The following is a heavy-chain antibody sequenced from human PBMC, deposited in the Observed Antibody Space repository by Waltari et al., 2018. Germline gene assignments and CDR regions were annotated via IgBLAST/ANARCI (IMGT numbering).Heavy chain of an antibody. V-gene: IGHV4-59*08. J-gene: IGHJ2*01. CDR1: GGSINSLY. CDR3: ARRNQLGNWYFDL. D-gene: IGHD2-2*01. Sequence: QVQLQESGPGLVKPSETLSLTCTVSGGSINSLYWSWIRQPPGKGLEWIGYILYTGSTKYNPSLQSRVTMSVDTSKNQFSLNLSSVTAADTAVYYCARRNQLGNWYFDLWGRGALVTVSS. CDR2: ILYTGST.